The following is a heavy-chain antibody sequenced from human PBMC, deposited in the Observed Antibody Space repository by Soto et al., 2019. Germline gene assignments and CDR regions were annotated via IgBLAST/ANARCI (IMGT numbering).Heavy chain of an antibody. Sequence: PPETLSLTCTVSGASISSGGYYWRWIRQHPGKGLEWIGYIYYSGSTNYNPSLKSRVTISVDTSKNQFSLKLSSVTAADTAVYYCARGVLRFLEWLSPPDAFDIWGQGTMVTVSS. CDR3: ARGVLRFLEWLSPPDAFDI. CDR2: IYYSGST. V-gene: IGHV4-31*03. CDR1: GASISSGGYY. J-gene: IGHJ3*02. D-gene: IGHD3-3*01.